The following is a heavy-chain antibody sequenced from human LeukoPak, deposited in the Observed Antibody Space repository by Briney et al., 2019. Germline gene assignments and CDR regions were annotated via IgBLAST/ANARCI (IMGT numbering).Heavy chain of an antibody. CDR1: GDSISSYY. CDR3: ARRGTTGAFDI. V-gene: IGHV4-59*08. D-gene: IGHD1-14*01. CDR2: IYYSGST. Sequence: SETLSLTCTVSGDSISSYYWSWIRQPPGKGLEWIGYIYYSGSTNYNPSLKSRVTISVDTSKNQFSLKLSSVTAADTAVYYCARRGTTGAFDIWGRGTMVTVSS. J-gene: IGHJ3*02.